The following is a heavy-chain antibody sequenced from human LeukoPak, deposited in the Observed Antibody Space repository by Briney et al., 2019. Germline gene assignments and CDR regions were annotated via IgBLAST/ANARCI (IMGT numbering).Heavy chain of an antibody. J-gene: IGHJ4*02. CDR3: AREVTTVVTPGDDY. Sequence: GASVKVSCKASGYTFTSYGISWVRQAPGQGLEWMGWINTNTGNPTYAQGFTGRFVFSLGTSVSTAYLQISSLKAEDTAVYYCAREVTTVVTPGDDYWGQGTLVTVSS. CDR1: GYTFTSYG. CDR2: INTNTGNP. V-gene: IGHV7-4-1*02. D-gene: IGHD4-23*01.